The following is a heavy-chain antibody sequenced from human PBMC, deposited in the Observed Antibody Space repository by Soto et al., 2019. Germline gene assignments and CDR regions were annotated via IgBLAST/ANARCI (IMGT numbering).Heavy chain of an antibody. Sequence: SETLSLTCAVFGGSFGGYSWTWIRQPPGGGLEWIGEITPSGNPNYNPSLKSRVTISVDTSKNQFSLKLTSVTAADTAVYYCARVIIGCTNGVCYDAFDIWGQGTMVTVSS. D-gene: IGHD2-8*01. J-gene: IGHJ3*02. CDR2: ITPSGNP. CDR1: GGSFGGYS. CDR3: ARVIIGCTNGVCYDAFDI. V-gene: IGHV4-34*01.